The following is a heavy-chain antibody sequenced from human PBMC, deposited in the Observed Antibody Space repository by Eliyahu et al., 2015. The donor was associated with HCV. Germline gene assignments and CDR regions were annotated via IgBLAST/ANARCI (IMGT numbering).Heavy chain of an antibody. J-gene: IGHJ4*02. D-gene: IGHD6-13*01. CDR2: INYSGST. CDR1: GGXISSSTNY. V-gene: IGHV4-39*01. Sequence: QLQLQESGPGLVKPSETLSLTCTVSGGXISSSTNYWGWIRQTPGKGLEWIGSINYSGSTYYNPSLKSRVTISEDTSKNQFSLKLNSVTAADTAVYFCASYTRSPPLVDYWGQGTLVTVSS. CDR3: ASYTRSPPLVDY.